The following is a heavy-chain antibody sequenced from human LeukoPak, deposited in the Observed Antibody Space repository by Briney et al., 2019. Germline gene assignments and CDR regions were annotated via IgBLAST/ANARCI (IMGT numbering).Heavy chain of an antibody. D-gene: IGHD2-2*01. CDR2: ISYSGST. CDR1: GGSVSSGSYY. J-gene: IGHJ4*02. Sequence: PSETLSLTCTVSGGSVSSGSYYWSWIRQPPGKGLEWIGYISYSGSTNYNPSLKSRVTISVDTSKNQFSLKLSSVTAADTAVYYCARGGYCSSTSCPPHFDYWGQGTLVTVSS. CDR3: ARGGYCSSTSCPPHFDY. V-gene: IGHV4-61*01.